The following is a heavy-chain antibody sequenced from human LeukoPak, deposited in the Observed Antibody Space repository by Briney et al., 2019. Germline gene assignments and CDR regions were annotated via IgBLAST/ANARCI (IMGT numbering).Heavy chain of an antibody. D-gene: IGHD3-10*01. CDR1: GGSIINYY. CDR3: ARYVVYGSGKYYFDY. V-gene: IGHV4-39*01. CDR2: INYSGST. J-gene: IGHJ4*02. Sequence: SETLSLTCTVSGGSIINYYWSWIRQPPGKGLEWIASINYSGSTYYNPSLKSRVTISVDTSENQFSLKLSSVTAADTAVYYCARYVVYGSGKYYFDYWGQGTLVTVSS.